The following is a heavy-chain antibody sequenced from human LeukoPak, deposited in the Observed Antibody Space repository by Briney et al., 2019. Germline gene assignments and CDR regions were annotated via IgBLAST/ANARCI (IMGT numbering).Heavy chain of an antibody. J-gene: IGHJ4*02. V-gene: IGHV4-59*08. CDR3: AGHHPRNTVDF. D-gene: IGHD2/OR15-2a*01. Sequence: PSETLSLTCTVSGGSISAYYWSWIRQPPGKGLEWIGYIYYSGSANYNPSLKSRVTISVDTSKNQFSLKLSSVTAADTAVYYCAGHHPRNTVDFWGQGTLVTVSS. CDR2: IYYSGSA. CDR1: GGSISAYY.